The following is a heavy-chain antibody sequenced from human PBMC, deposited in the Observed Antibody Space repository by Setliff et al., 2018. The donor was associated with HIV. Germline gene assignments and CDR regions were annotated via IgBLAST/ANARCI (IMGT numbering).Heavy chain of an antibody. CDR1: GGSFSVDGYY. CDR3: AGPHHYFDF. J-gene: IGHJ4*02. Sequence: PSETLSLTCVVSGGSFSVDGYYWSRIRQSPGKGLEWIGQINPTGSITNYNPSFKSRVTISVETSRRQFSLSLTSMTAADTAMYYCAGPHHYFDFWGQGTQVTVSS. CDR2: INPTGSIT. V-gene: IGHV4-34*01.